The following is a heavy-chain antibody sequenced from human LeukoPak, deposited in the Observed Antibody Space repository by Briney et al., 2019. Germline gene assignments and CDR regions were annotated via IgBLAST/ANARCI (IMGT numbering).Heavy chain of an antibody. V-gene: IGHV3-30*18. CDR2: ISYDGSNK. J-gene: IGHJ4*02. Sequence: GGSLRLSCAASGLTVSSNYMNWVRQAPGKGLEWVAVISYDGSNKYYADSVKGRFTISRDNSKNTLYLQMNSLRAEDTAVYYCAKTGGIRGYSYGLMDYWGQGTLVTVSS. CDR3: AKTGGIRGYSYGLMDY. CDR1: GLTVSSNY. D-gene: IGHD5-18*01.